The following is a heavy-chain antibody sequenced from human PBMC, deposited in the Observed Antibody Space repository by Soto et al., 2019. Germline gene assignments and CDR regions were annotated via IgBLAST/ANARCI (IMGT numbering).Heavy chain of an antibody. Sequence: QVHLQESGPGLVKPSETLSLTCTVSGGSISSYYWNWIRQPPGKGLEWIGYIYYTGITSYNPSLKSRVTISVDTSKNQFSLKLNSVTAADTPVYYCAREEYCSGASCYSEYFHHWGQGTLVTVSS. CDR3: AREEYCSGASCYSEYFHH. D-gene: IGHD2-15*01. CDR2: IYYTGIT. J-gene: IGHJ1*01. V-gene: IGHV4-59*01. CDR1: GGSISSYY.